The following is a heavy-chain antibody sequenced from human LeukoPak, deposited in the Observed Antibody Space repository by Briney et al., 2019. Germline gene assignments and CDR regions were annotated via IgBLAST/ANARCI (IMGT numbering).Heavy chain of an antibody. V-gene: IGHV6-1*01. D-gene: IGHD3-10*01. J-gene: IGHJ5*02. Sequence: SQTLSLTCAISGDSVPSNSAAWNWIRRSPSRGLEWLERTYYRSKWYNDYAVSVKSRITINPDTSKNQFSLQLNSVTPEDTAVYYCARDKRGYYYGSGLNWFDPWGQGTLVTVSS. CDR2: TYYRSKWYN. CDR1: GDSVPSNSAA. CDR3: ARDKRGYYYGSGLNWFDP.